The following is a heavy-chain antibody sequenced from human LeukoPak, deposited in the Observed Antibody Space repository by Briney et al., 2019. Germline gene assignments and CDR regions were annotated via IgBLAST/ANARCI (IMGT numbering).Heavy chain of an antibody. V-gene: IGHV4-59*11. CDR2: IYYRGDT. CDR3: TGSGSYALDASDI. D-gene: IGHD3-3*01. Sequence: SETLSLTCTVSGGPISAHYWNWIRQPPGKGLEWIGYIYYRGDTNYNPSFKSRVTMSVDTSKNQFSLKVTSETAADTAMYYCTGSGSYALDASDIWGQGTMVTVSS. CDR1: GGPISAHY. J-gene: IGHJ3*02.